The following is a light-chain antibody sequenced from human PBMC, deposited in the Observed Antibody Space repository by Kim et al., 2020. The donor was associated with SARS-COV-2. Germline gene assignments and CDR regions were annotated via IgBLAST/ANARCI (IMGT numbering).Light chain of an antibody. J-gene: IGKJ1*01. CDR1: QSVLYSSNNKNY. V-gene: IGKV4-1*01. CDR2: WAS. CDR3: QQYYSAPRT. Sequence: RATINCKSSQSVLYSSNNKNYLAWYQQKPGQPPKLLIYWASTRDSGVPDRFSGSGSGTDFTLTISSLQAEDAAVYYCQQYYSAPRTFGQGTKLEIK.